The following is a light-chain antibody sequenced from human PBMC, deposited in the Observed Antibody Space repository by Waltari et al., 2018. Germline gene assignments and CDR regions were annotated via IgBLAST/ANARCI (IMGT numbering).Light chain of an antibody. V-gene: IGKV1-5*03. CDR1: QSISIW. CDR2: KAS. J-gene: IGKJ1*01. CDR3: QQYNSYWT. Sequence: DIQFSQSPCPLSASVGDRVTITCRASQSISIWLAWYQQKPEKAPKLLIYKASSLESGVPSRVSGSGSGTEFTLTISRLQPDDFATYYCQQYNSYWTFGQGTKVEIK.